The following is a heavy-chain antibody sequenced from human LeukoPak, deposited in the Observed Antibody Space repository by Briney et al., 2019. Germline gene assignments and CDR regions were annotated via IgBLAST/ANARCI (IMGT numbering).Heavy chain of an antibody. CDR3: ASGGDHYYGSGSYLLDY. J-gene: IGHJ4*02. CDR2: IYYSGST. D-gene: IGHD3-10*01. Sequence: SGTLSLTCTVSGGSISSSSYYWGWIRQPPGKGLEWIGSIYYSGSTYYNPSLKSRVTISVDTSKNQFSLKLSSVTAADTAVYYCASGGDHYYGSGSYLLDYWGQGTLVTVSS. CDR1: GGSISSSSYY. V-gene: IGHV4-39*07.